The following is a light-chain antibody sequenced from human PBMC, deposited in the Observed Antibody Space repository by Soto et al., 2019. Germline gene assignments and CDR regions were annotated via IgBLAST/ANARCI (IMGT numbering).Light chain of an antibody. CDR1: QSVSSSY. Sequence: EIVLTQSPGTLSLSPGERATLSCRASQSVSSSYLAWYQQKPGQAPRLLIYGASSRATGIPDRFSGSGSGTDFTLTISRLEPEDCAVYYCQQYGRSPRTFGQRTKVDIK. CDR3: QQYGRSPRT. CDR2: GAS. V-gene: IGKV3-20*01. J-gene: IGKJ1*01.